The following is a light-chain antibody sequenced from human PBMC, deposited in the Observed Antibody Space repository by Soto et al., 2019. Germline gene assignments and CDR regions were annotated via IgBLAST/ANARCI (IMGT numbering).Light chain of an antibody. Sequence: QLVLTQPPSVSEAPRQRVTISCSGGSSNIGKNTVNWYQQCPGKAPKLLIYYDSVLPSGVSDRFSASKAGTSASLAISGLQSEDEADYYCSTWDDSLGGLYVFGTGTKLTVL. J-gene: IGLJ1*01. CDR3: STWDDSLGGLYV. CDR1: SSNIGKNT. V-gene: IGLV1-36*01. CDR2: YDS.